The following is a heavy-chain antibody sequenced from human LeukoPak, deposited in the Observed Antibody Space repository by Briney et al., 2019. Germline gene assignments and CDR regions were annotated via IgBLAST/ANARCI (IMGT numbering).Heavy chain of an antibody. CDR2: MNPNSGNT. J-gene: IGHJ4*02. Sequence: ASVKVSCKASGHTFTSYDITWVRQATGQGLEWMGWMNPNSGNTGYAQKFQGRVTMTRNTSISTAYMELSSLRSEDTAVYYCARGLGYSYGSSDYWGQGTLVTVSS. D-gene: IGHD5-18*01. CDR3: ARGLGYSYGSSDY. V-gene: IGHV1-8*01. CDR1: GHTFTSYD.